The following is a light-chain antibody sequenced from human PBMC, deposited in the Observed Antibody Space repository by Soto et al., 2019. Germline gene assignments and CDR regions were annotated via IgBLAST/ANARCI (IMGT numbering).Light chain of an antibody. Sequence: ESSILSCRASQSVDISLAWYQQKPGQAPRLLIYGASTRATDMPGTFSGRGSGTEFTLTITSLRPEDFGVYYCQQYRSWPRTFGQGTKVDIK. CDR1: QSVDIS. J-gene: IGKJ1*01. V-gene: IGKV3-15*01. CDR3: QQYRSWPRT. CDR2: GAS.